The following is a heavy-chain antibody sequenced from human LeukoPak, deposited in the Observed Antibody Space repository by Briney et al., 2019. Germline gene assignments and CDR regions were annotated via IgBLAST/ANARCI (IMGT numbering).Heavy chain of an antibody. CDR1: GCTVSSNY. J-gene: IGHJ2*01. V-gene: IGHV3-66*02. D-gene: IGHD4-17*01. CDR3: TTVTHGYFDL. Sequence: GGSLRLSCAASGCTVSSNYMSWVRQAPGKGLEWVSVIYSGGSTYYADSVKGRFTISRDNSKNTLYLQMNSLRAEDTAVYYCTTVTHGYFDLWGRGTLVTVSS. CDR2: IYSGGST.